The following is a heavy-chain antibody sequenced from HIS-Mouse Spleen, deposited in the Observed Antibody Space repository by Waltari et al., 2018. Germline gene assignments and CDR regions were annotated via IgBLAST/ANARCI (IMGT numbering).Heavy chain of an antibody. J-gene: IGHJ2*01. CDR1: GGSFSGYY. CDR2: INHSGST. V-gene: IGHV4-34*01. CDR3: ARVRTGDPSYWYFDL. D-gene: IGHD7-27*01. Sequence: QLQLQQWGAGLLKPSETLSLTCAVYGGSFSGYYWSWIRQPPGKGLEWIGEINHSGSTNYNPSLKSRVTISVDTSKNQFSLKLSSVTAADTAVYYCARVRTGDPSYWYFDLWGRGTLVTVSS.